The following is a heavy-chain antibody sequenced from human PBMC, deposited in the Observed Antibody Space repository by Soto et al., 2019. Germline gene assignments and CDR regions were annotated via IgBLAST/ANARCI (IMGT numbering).Heavy chain of an antibody. CDR3: ARGEAGVGATQYYYYGMDV. CDR1: GGTFSSYA. CDR2: IIPIFGTA. D-gene: IGHD1-26*01. V-gene: IGHV1-69*13. Sequence: ASVKVSCKASGGTFSSYAISWVRQAPGQGLEWMGGIIPIFGTANYAQEFQGRVTITADESTSTAYMELSSLRSEDTAVYYCARGEAGVGATQYYYYGMDVWGQGTTVTVSS. J-gene: IGHJ6*02.